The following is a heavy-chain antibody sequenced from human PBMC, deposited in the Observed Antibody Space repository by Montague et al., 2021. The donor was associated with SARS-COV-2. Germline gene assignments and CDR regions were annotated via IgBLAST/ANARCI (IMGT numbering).Heavy chain of an antibody. CDR1: GFTFGDYA. D-gene: IGHD6-19*01. CDR2: ISWNGDSV. Sequence: SRRLSFAASGFTFGDYAMHWVRQAPGKGLEWVSGISWNGDSVGYADSVRGRFTISRDNAQNSLYLEMMSLRPEDTALYYCAKVDYSSAWYGPLDYWGQGTLVTVSS. J-gene: IGHJ4*02. V-gene: IGHV3-9*01. CDR3: AKVDYSSAWYGPLDY.